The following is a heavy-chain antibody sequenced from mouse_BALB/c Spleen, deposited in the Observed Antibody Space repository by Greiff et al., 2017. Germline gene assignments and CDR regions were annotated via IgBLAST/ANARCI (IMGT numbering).Heavy chain of an antibody. J-gene: IGHJ3*01. D-gene: IGHD2-1*01. Sequence: EVQRVESGGGLVQPGGSRKLSCAASGFTFSSFGMHWVRQAPEKGLEWVAYISSGSSTIYYADTVKGRFTISRDNPKNTLFLQMTSLRSEDTAMYYCASWGNSRFAYWGQGTLVTVSA. V-gene: IGHV5-17*02. CDR3: ASWGNSRFAY. CDR2: ISSGSSTI. CDR1: GFTFSSFG.